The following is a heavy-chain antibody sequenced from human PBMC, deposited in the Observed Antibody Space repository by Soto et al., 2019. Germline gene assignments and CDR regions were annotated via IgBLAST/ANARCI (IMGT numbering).Heavy chain of an antibody. CDR3: AKDSSSWYYYYYGMDV. CDR2: ISYDGSNK. CDR1: GFTFSSYG. D-gene: IGHD6-13*01. J-gene: IGHJ6*02. V-gene: IGHV3-30*18. Sequence: QVQLVESGGGVVQPGRSLRLSCAASGFTFSSYGMHWVRQAPGKGLVWEAVISYDGSNKYYADSVKGRFTISRDNSKNPLYLQMNSLRAEDTAVYYCAKDSSSWYYYYYGMDVWGQGTTVTVSS.